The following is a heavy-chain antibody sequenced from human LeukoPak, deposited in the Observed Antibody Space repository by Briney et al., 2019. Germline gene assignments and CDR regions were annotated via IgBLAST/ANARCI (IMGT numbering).Heavy chain of an antibody. CDR3: ARDEGYCSSTSCPVDY. CDR1: GFTFSSYS. V-gene: IGHV3-21*01. D-gene: IGHD2-2*01. CDR2: ISSSSSYI. Sequence: GGSLRLSCAASGFTFSSYSMNWVRQAPGKGLEWVSSISSSSSYIYYADSVKGRFTISRDNAKNSLYLQMNSLRAEDTAVYYCARDEGYCSSTSCPVDYWGQGTLVTVSS. J-gene: IGHJ4*02.